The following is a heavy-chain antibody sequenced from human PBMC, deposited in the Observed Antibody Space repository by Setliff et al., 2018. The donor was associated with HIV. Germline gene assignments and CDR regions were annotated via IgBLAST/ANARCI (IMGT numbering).Heavy chain of an antibody. J-gene: IGHJ6*02. V-gene: IGHV5-51*01. CDR2: IYPGNSGT. CDR1: GYTFSNYC. CDR3: AKHLSPGSGWYSKARGMDV. D-gene: IGHD6-19*01. Sequence: GESLTISCKDSGYTFSNYCIAWVRQMPGKGLEWMGIIYPGNSGTTYSPSFQGQVTISADKSISTAYLQWSSLKASDTAMYYCAKHLSPGSGWYSKARGMDVWGQGTTVTVSS.